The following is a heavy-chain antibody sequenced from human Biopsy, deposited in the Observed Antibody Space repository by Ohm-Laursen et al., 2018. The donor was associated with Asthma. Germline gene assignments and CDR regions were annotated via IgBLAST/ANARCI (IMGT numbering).Heavy chain of an antibody. Sequence: SLRLSCAASGFTFHNYVMHWVRQAPGKGLEWVAGIFFDGSNKYYADSVKGRFTISRDNSKNTLYLQMSSLRSEDTAVYFCARGAYYDFWSGYSRPIPGEYGMDVWGQGTTVTV. D-gene: IGHD3-3*01. CDR3: ARGAYYDFWSGYSRPIPGEYGMDV. V-gene: IGHV3-30-3*01. J-gene: IGHJ6*02. CDR1: GFTFHNYV. CDR2: IFFDGSNK.